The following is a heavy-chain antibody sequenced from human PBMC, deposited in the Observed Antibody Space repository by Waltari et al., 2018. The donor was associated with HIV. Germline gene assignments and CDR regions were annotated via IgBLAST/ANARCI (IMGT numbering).Heavy chain of an antibody. D-gene: IGHD3-16*01. CDR1: GFTFSASA. CDR3: TRALAY. J-gene: IGHJ4*02. CDR2: IRSRGNRYAT. Sequence: EVQLVESGGGLVQPGGSLRVSWAASGFTFSASAIHWVRQAPGKGLEWVGRIRSRGNRYATAYGASVKGRFTVSRDDSKNTAYLQMNNLKTEDTAVYYCTRALAYWGQGTLVTVSP. V-gene: IGHV3-73*02.